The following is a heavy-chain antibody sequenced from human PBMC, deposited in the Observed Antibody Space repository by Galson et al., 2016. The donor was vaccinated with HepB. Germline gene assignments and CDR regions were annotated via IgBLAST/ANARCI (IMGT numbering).Heavy chain of an antibody. J-gene: IGHJ4*02. Sequence: SLRLSCAASGYPFEKCWLSWVRQAPGKGLEWVANIKQDGSEKYYGDSVKGRLTISRDNARNSVYLQMNDLRVDDTAISYCAREGPRRISLAKMGFFDYWGRGSLVTVSS. V-gene: IGHV3-7*01. CDR1: GYPFEKCW. D-gene: IGHD3-16*02. CDR3: AREGPRRISLAKMGFFDY. CDR2: IKQDGSEK.